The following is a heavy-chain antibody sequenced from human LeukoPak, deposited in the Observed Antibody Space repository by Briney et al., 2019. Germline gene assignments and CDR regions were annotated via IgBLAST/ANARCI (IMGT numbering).Heavy chain of an antibody. Sequence: PGRSLRLSCAASGFTFDDYAMHWVRQAPGKGLEWVSGISWNSGSIGYADSVKGRVTISRDNAKNSLCLQMNSLRAEDTAVYYCARRREFDYWGQGTLVTVSS. CDR1: GFTFDDYA. V-gene: IGHV3-9*01. CDR2: ISWNSGSI. J-gene: IGHJ4*02. CDR3: ARRREFDY.